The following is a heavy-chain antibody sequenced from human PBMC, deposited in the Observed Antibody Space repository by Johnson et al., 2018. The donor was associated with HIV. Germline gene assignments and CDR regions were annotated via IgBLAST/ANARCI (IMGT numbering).Heavy chain of an antibody. CDR2: INCDGSSI. V-gene: IGHV3-74*01. D-gene: IGHD3-22*01. J-gene: IGHJ3*02. CDR1: GFTFSSYL. Sequence: VQLVESGGGLVQPGGSLRLSCAVSGFTFSSYLLHWVRQAPGKGLVWVTRINCDGSSITYADSVKGRFTISRDNAENTLYLQMNSLRAEDTAVYYCAREGTFYYDSSGYDNAFDIWGRGTMVTVSS. CDR3: AREGTFYYDSSGYDNAFDI.